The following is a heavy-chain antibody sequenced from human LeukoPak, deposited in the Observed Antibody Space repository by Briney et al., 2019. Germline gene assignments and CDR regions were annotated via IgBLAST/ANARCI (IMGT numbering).Heavy chain of an antibody. CDR1: GFTFSSYW. J-gene: IGHJ6*03. CDR2: IKQDGSEK. V-gene: IGHV3-7*01. D-gene: IGHD1-26*01. CDR3: ASGGSYYSPYYYYYMDV. Sequence: PGGSLRLSCAASGFTFSSYWMSWVRQAPGKGLEWVANIKQDGSEKYYVDSVKGRFTISRDNAKNSLYLQMNGLRAEDTAVYYCASGGSYYSPYYYYYMDVWGHGTMVTVSS.